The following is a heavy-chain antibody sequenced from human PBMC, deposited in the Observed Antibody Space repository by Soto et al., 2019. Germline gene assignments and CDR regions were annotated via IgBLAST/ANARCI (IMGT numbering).Heavy chain of an antibody. CDR2: ISYDGSNK. Sequence: PGGSLILSCAASGFTFSSYAMHWVRQAPGKGLEWVAVISYDGSNKYYADSVKGRFTISRDNSKNTLYLQMNSLRAEDTAVYYCARDHMTTIDYWGQGTLVTVSS. CDR1: GFTFSSYA. J-gene: IGHJ4*02. CDR3: ARDHMTTIDY. D-gene: IGHD2-21*02. V-gene: IGHV3-30-3*01.